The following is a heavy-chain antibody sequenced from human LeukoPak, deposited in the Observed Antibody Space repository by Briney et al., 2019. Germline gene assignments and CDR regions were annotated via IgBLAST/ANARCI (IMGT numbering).Heavy chain of an antibody. V-gene: IGHV4-59*08. CDR2: IYYSGST. CDR1: GGSISSYY. D-gene: IGHD6-19*01. J-gene: IGHJ4*02. Sequence: KPSETLSLTCTVSGGSISSYYWSWIRQPPGKGLEWIGYIYYSGSTNYNPSLKSRVTISVDTSKNQFSLKLSSVTAADTAVYYCARLELAVAGFHFDYWGQGTLVTVSS. CDR3: ARLELAVAGFHFDY.